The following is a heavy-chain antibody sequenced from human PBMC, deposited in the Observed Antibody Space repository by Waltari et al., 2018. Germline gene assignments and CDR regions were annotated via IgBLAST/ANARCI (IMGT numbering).Heavy chain of an antibody. D-gene: IGHD6-13*01. J-gene: IGHJ4*02. CDR3: ARALRIAAAGTAFFDY. V-gene: IGHV4-59*11. Sequence: QVQLQESGPGLVKPSETLSLTCTVSGGSISSHYWSWIRQPQGKGLEWIGYIYYSGSTNYNPSLKSRVTISVDTSKNQFSLKLSSVTAADTAVYYCARALRIAAAGTAFFDYWGQGTLVTVSS. CDR1: GGSISSHY. CDR2: IYYSGST.